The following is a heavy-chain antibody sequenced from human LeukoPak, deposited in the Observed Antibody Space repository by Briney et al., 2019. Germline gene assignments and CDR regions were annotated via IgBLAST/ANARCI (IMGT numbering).Heavy chain of an antibody. Sequence: HPGGSLRLSCAASGFTFTVYAMSWVRQAPGKGLEWVSAISGSSDNTYFADSVKGRFTISRDNSENTVSLQMNSLRAEDTAVYYCARDGGNSWDYWGQGTLVTVSS. D-gene: IGHD6-13*01. V-gene: IGHV3-23*01. J-gene: IGHJ4*02. CDR3: ARDGGNSWDY. CDR1: GFTFTVYA. CDR2: ISGSSDNT.